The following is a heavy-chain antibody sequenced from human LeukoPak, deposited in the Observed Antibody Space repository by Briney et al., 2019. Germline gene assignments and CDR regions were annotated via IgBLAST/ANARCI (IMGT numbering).Heavy chain of an antibody. Sequence: ASVKVSCKASGYTLISYYMHWVRQAPGQGLEWMGWISGYNGNTHYAQKFQDRVAMTTDTSTSTAYMELRSLSSDDTAIYYCARDLASGWDTGSGYWGQGTLVTVSS. CDR2: ISGYNGNT. CDR1: GYTLISYY. V-gene: IGHV1-18*04. CDR3: ARDLASGWDTGSGY. J-gene: IGHJ4*02. D-gene: IGHD6-19*01.